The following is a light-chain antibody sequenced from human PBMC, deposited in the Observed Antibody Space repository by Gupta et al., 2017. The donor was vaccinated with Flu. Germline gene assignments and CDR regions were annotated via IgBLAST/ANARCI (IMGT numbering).Light chain of an antibody. CDR2: KAS. Sequence: DAQMTQSPSTLSASVGDRVTITCRASHSISIWLAWYQQKPGKAPKPLIYKASDLESGVPSRFSGSGSGTEFTLTISSLQPDDFATYYCQQYNSYSITCGQGTRLEIK. CDR1: HSISIW. CDR3: QQYNSYSIT. J-gene: IGKJ5*01. V-gene: IGKV1-5*03.